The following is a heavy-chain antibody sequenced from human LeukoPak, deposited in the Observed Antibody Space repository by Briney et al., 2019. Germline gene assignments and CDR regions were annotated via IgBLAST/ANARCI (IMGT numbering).Heavy chain of an antibody. V-gene: IGHV3-23*01. D-gene: IGHD3-3*01. J-gene: IGHJ4*02. CDR3: AKDRAPITVFGVAPTASFDY. CDR1: RFTFSNYA. Sequence: PGGSLRLSCAASRFTFSNYAMSWVRQAPGKGLEWVSAISVGGDTYYADSVRGRFTISRDSSKSTLYLQMNSLRAEDTATYYCAKDRAPITVFGVAPTASFDYWGQGTLVTVSS. CDR2: ISVGGDT.